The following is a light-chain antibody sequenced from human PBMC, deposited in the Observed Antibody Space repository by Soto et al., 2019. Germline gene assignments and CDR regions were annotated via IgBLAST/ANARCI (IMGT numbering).Light chain of an antibody. CDR2: DAY. Sequence: EIVLTQSPATLSLSPGEIATLSFRASQSVSSYLAWYQQKPGQAPRLLIYDAYNRATGIPARFSGSGSGTDFTLTIRSLEPEDFAVYYCQQRSNWLITFGQGTRLEIK. J-gene: IGKJ5*01. V-gene: IGKV3-11*01. CDR3: QQRSNWLIT. CDR1: QSVSSY.